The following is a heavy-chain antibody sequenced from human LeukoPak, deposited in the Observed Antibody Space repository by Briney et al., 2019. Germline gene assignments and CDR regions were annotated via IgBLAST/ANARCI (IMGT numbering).Heavy chain of an antibody. J-gene: IGHJ4*02. CDR2: ISGSGGST. Sequence: GGSLRLSCAASGFIFSSYAMSWVRQAPGKGLEWVSAISGSGGSTYYADSVKGRFTISRDNSKNTLYLQMNSLRAEDTAVYYCAKDYYDSSGYYLSYFDYWGQGTLVTVSS. D-gene: IGHD3-22*01. V-gene: IGHV3-23*01. CDR3: AKDYYDSSGYYLSYFDY. CDR1: GFIFSSYA.